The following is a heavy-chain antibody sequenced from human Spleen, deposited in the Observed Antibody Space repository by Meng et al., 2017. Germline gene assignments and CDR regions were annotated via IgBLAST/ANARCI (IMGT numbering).Heavy chain of an antibody. CDR3: ARGSAGGYYFDS. Sequence: QAHLQESGPERVKPSQTLSLTCTFSGVSISSCGYYCSWILQHPGKGLDWIGYIYYSGSTYYNPSLKVRVTISVGTSKNQFSLELSSVTAADTAVYFCARGSAGGYYFDSWGQGTVVTVSS. D-gene: IGHD4-23*01. CDR2: IYYSGST. J-gene: IGHJ4*02. V-gene: IGHV4-31*03. CDR1: GVSISSCGYY.